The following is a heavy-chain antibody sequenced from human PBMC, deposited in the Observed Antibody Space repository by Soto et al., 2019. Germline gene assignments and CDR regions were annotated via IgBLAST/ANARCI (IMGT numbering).Heavy chain of an antibody. CDR2: ISGSGGST. D-gene: IGHD2-2*02. CDR3: AKVGLGYCSSTSCYNDYYYYGMDV. V-gene: IGHV3-23*01. CDR1: GFTFSSYA. Sequence: PGGSLRLSCAASGFTFSSYAMSWVRQAPGKGLEWVSAISGSGGSTYYADSVKGRFTISRDNSKNTLYLQMNSLRAEDTAVYYCAKVGLGYCSSTSCYNDYYYYGMDVWGKGTTVTVSS. J-gene: IGHJ6*04.